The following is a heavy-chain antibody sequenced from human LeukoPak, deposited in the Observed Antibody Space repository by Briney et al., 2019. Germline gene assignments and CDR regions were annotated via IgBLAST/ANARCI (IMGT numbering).Heavy chain of an antibody. CDR3: AKALQQLVLDVGQYFQH. V-gene: IGHV3-23*01. D-gene: IGHD6-13*01. J-gene: IGHJ1*01. CDR2: ISGSGGST. Sequence: AGGSLRLSCAASGFTFSSYAMSCVRQAPGGGLEWVSAISGSGGSTYYADSVKGRFTISRDNSKTPLYLQMNSLRAEDTAVYYCAKALQQLVLDVGQYFQHWGQGTLVTVSS. CDR1: GFTFSSYA.